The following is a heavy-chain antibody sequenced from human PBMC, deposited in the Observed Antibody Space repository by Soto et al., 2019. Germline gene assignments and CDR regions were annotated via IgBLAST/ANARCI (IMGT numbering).Heavy chain of an antibody. J-gene: IGHJ4*02. V-gene: IGHV4-34*01. D-gene: IGHD2-15*01. Sequence: SETLSLTCAVYGGSFSGYYWSWIRQPPGKGLEWIGEINHSGSTNYNPSLKSRVTISVDTSKNQLSLKLSSVTAADTAVYYCARGLKGGYCSGGSCLYYFDYWAQGTLVTVS. CDR3: ARGLKGGYCSGGSCLYYFDY. CDR1: GGSFSGYY. CDR2: INHSGST.